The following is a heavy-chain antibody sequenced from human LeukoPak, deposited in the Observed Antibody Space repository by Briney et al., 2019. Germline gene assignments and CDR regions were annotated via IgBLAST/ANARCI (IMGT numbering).Heavy chain of an antibody. Sequence: SETLSLTCTVSGGSISSYYWSWIRQPPGKGLEWIGYIYYSGSTNYNPSLKSRVTISVDTSKNKFSLKLSSVTAADTGVYFCASVDYCFWSGYPNLFEIWGQGALVTVSS. CDR2: IYYSGST. CDR3: ASVDYCFWSGYPNLFEI. J-gene: IGHJ5*02. V-gene: IGHV4-59*01. D-gene: IGHD3-3*01. CDR1: GGSISSYY.